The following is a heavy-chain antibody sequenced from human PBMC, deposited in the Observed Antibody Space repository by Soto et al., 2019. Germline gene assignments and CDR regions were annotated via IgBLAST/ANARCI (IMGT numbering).Heavy chain of an antibody. D-gene: IGHD2-2*01. CDR3: ARGWGLSSRRGRWFDP. CDR1: GGSISSYY. J-gene: IGHJ5*02. CDR2: IYYSGST. V-gene: IGHV4-59*01. Sequence: QVQLQESGPGLVKPSETLSLTCTVSGGSISSYYWSWIRQPPGKGLEWIGYIYYSGSTNYNPSLKSRVTISVDTPKNQFSLKLSSVTAADTAVYYCARGWGLSSRRGRWFDPWGQGTLVTVSS.